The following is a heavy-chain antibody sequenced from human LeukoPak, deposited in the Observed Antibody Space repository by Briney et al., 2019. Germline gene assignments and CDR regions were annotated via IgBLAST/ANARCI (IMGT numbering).Heavy chain of an antibody. V-gene: IGHV1-46*01. J-gene: IGHJ4*02. Sequence: GASVKVSCKASGYTFTSYYMHWVRQAPGQGLEWMGIINPSGGSTSYAQKFQGRVTMTRDMSTSTVYMELSSLRSEDTAVYYCASSIVATIPIDYWGQGTLVTVSS. CDR1: GYTFTSYY. CDR3: ASSIVATIPIDY. D-gene: IGHD5-12*01. CDR2: INPSGGST.